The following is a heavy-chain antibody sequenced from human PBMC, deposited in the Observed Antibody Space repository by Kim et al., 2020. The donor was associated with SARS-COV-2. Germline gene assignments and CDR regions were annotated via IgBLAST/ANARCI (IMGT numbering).Heavy chain of an antibody. V-gene: IGHV4-39*01. CDR1: GGSISSSSYY. D-gene: IGHD3-3*01. J-gene: IGHJ5*02. CDR2: IYYSGST. Sequence: SETLSLTCTVSGGSISSSSYYWGWIRQPPGKGLEWIGSIYYSGSTYYNPSLKSRVTISVDTSKNQFSLKLSSVTAADTAVYYCARLGYDFWSGYNNWFDPWGQGTLVTVSS. CDR3: ARLGYDFWSGYNNWFDP.